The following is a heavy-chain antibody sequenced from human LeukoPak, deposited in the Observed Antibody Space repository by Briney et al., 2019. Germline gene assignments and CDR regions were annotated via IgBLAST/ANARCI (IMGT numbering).Heavy chain of an antibody. V-gene: IGHV3-23*01. Sequence: GGSLRLSCAASGFTFSSYAMSGVRQAPGKGLEGVSAISGSGGSTYYADSVKGRFTISRDNSKNTLYLQMNSLRAEDTAVYYCAKAHYYDSSGYCGYWGQGTLVTVSS. CDR1: GFTFSSYA. J-gene: IGHJ4*02. CDR2: ISGSGGST. D-gene: IGHD3-22*01. CDR3: AKAHYYDSSGYCGY.